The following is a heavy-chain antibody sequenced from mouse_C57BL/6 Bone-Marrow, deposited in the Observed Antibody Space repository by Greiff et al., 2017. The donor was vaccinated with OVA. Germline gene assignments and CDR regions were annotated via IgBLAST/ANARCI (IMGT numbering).Heavy chain of an antibody. CDR3: ARYQRGYFDV. CDR2: IDPSDSYT. Sequence: QVQLQQPGAELVMPGASVKLSCKASGYTFTSYWMNWVKQRPGQGLEWIGEIDPSDSYTNYNQKFKGKSTLTVDKSSSTAYMQLSSLTSEDSAVYYCARYQRGYFDVWGTGTTVTVSS. J-gene: IGHJ1*03. CDR1: GYTFTSYW. V-gene: IGHV1-69*01.